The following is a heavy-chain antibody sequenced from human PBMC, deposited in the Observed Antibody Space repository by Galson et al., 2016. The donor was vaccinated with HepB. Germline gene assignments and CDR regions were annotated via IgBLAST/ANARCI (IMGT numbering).Heavy chain of an antibody. D-gene: IGHD3-16*01. CDR3: ARSGGSAGMY. CDR2: MHDSGST. V-gene: IGHV4-59*08. Sequence: SETLSLTCSVSGGSIGGKYWSWTRQLPGKGLEWIAYMHDSGSTRYNPSLKSRVTISADTSINQFSLRLSSVTAGDTAVYYCARSGGSAGMYRGQGTLVTVSS. J-gene: IGHJ1*01. CDR1: GGSIGGKY.